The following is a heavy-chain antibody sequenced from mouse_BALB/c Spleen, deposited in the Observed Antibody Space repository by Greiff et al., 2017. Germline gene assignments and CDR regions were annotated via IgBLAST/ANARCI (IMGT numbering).Heavy chain of an antibody. Sequence: QVQLKQPGAELVKPGAPVKLSCKASGYTFTSYWMNWVKQRPGRGLEWIGRIDPSDSETHYNQKFKDKATLTVDKSSSTAYIQLSSLTSEDSAVYYCARREITTGPYFDYWGQGTTLTVSS. CDR2: IDPSDSET. V-gene: IGHV1-69*02. CDR1: GYTFTSYW. D-gene: IGHD2-4*01. J-gene: IGHJ2*01. CDR3: ARREITTGPYFDY.